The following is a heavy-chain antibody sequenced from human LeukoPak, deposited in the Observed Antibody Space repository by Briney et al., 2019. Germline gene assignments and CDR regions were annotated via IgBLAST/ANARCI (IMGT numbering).Heavy chain of an antibody. V-gene: IGHV1-2*02. CDR1: GYTFSGYY. J-gene: IGHJ4*02. CDR2: INPNSSGT. D-gene: IGHD3-22*01. Sequence: ASVKVSCKASGYTFSGYYMHWVRQAPGQGLEWMGWINPNSSGTNYAQNLQGRVIMTRDTSINTAYMELSRLTSDDTAVYYCARDRTGISTIVVTAEFDYWGQGTLVTVSS. CDR3: ARDRTGISTIVVTAEFDY.